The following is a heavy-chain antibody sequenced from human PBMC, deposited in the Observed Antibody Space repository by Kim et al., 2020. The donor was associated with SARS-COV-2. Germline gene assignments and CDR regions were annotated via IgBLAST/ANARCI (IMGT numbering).Heavy chain of an antibody. V-gene: IGHV3-30*18. D-gene: IGHD3-3*01. CDR1: GFVFSNYG. J-gene: IGHJ4*02. CDR2: VSVDGGAQ. CDR3: VKEATPRVAHHLDY. Sequence: GGSLRLSCAGSGFVFSNYGMQWVRQAPGKGLEWMAVVSVDGGAQYYADSVRGRFTISRDNSKNTLYLEMNGLRVDDTSIYYCVKEATPRVAHHLDYWGQG.